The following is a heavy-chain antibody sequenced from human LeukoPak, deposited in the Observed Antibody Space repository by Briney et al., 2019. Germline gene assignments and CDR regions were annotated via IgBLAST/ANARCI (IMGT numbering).Heavy chain of an antibody. V-gene: IGHV1-69*06. D-gene: IGHD3-3*01. CDR2: IIPIFGTA. J-gene: IGHJ4*02. CDR3: ARVWYDFWSGYLYYFDY. CDR1: GGTFSSYA. Sequence: SVKVSCKASGGTFSSYAISWVRQAPGQGLEWMGGIIPIFGTANYAQKFQGRVTITADKSTSTAYMELSSLRSEDTAVYHCARVWYDFWSGYLYYFDYWGQGTLVTVSS.